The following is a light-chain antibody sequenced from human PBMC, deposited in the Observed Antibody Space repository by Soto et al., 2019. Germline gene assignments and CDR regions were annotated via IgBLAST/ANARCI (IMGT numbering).Light chain of an antibody. CDR1: QSIDRW. J-gene: IGKJ4*01. CDR2: DVA. Sequence: DIQMTQSPSTLSASVGDRVTITCRASQSIDRWLAWYQQRPGRAPKLLIYDVANLETGVPSRFSGSGSETEFTLTISSLQPDDFAIYYCQQYNSYPLTFGGGTQVAIK. CDR3: QQYNSYPLT. V-gene: IGKV1-5*01.